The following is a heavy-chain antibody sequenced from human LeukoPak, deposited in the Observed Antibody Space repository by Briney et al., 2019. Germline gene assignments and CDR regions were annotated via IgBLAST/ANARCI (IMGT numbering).Heavy chain of an antibody. V-gene: IGHV3-74*01. Sequence: GGSLRLSCAASGFTFSSYWMHWGRQAPGKGLVWVSRINSDGSSTSYADSVKGRFTISRDNAKNTLYLQMNSLRAEDTAVYYCARAPVAGYFDYWGQGTLVTVSS. D-gene: IGHD6-19*01. CDR3: ARAPVAGYFDY. J-gene: IGHJ4*02. CDR1: GFTFSSYW. CDR2: INSDGSST.